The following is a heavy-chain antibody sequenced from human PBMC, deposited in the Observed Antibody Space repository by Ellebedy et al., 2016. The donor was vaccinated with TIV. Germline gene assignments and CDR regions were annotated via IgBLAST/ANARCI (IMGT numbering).Heavy chain of an antibody. CDR2: LNSDGSGT. V-gene: IGHV3-74*01. D-gene: IGHD3-22*01. J-gene: IGHJ4*02. CDR1: GFIFSSYS. Sequence: GESLKISCAASGFIFSSYSMNWVRQAPGKGLVWVSRLNSDGSGTSYADSVKGRFTISRNNSKNTLYLQMNSLIAEDTAVYYCAKVGTDYYDSSGSYYFDYWGQGTLVTVSS. CDR3: AKVGTDYYDSSGSYYFDY.